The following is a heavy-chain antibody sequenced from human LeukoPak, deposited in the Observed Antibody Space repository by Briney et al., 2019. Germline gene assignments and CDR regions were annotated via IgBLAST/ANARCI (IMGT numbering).Heavy chain of an antibody. CDR2: IYYSGST. V-gene: IGHV4-31*03. Sequence: SQTLSLTCTVSGGSISSGGYYWSWIRQHPGKGLEWIGYIYYSGSTYYNPSLKSRVTISVDTSKNQFSLKLSSVTAADTAVYYCATERDLNGNAFDFWGQGTLVTVSS. J-gene: IGHJ4*02. CDR1: GGSISSGGYY. D-gene: IGHD2-8*01. CDR3: ATERDLNGNAFDF.